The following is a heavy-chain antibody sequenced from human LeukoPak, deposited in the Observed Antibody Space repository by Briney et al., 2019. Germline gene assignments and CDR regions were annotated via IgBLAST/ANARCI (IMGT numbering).Heavy chain of an antibody. CDR3: ARDAMSDY. Sequence: ASVWVSCKASGYTFVDHYIHWMRQAPGQGPEWMGWINPRSGGTEYAQKFQGRVTMTRDTSINTAYMELTGLTSDDTAVYYCARDAMSDYWGQGTLVTVSS. D-gene: IGHD2-2*01. J-gene: IGHJ4*02. CDR2: INPRSGGT. V-gene: IGHV1-2*02. CDR1: GYTFVDHY.